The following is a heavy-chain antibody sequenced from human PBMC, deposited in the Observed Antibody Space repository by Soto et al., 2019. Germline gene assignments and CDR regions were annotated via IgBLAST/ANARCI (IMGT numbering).Heavy chain of an antibody. CDR3: AKDRSWYCSSTSCYQPHSMDV. CDR1: GFTFSSYA. Sequence: PGGSLRLSCAASGFTFSSYAMSWVRQAPGKGLEWVSAISGSGGSTYYADSVKGRFTISRDNSKNTLYLQMNSLRAEDTAVYYCAKDRSWYCSSTSCYQPHSMDVWGQGATVTVSS. D-gene: IGHD2-2*01. CDR2: ISGSGGST. J-gene: IGHJ6*02. V-gene: IGHV3-23*01.